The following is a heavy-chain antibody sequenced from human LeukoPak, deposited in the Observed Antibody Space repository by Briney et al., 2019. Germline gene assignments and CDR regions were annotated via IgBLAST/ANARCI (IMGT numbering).Heavy chain of an antibody. D-gene: IGHD4-17*01. CDR3: ARGRVTTIANYYYYTDV. V-gene: IGHV6-1*01. J-gene: IGHJ6*03. CDR1: GDSVSSNSAA. Sequence: SQTLSLTCAISGDSVSSNSAAWTWIRQSPSRGLELLGRTYYRSKWDNDYAVSVKSRITINPDTSKNQFSLQLNSVTPEDTAVYYCARGRVTTIANYYYYTDVWGKGTTVTVSS. CDR2: TYYRSKWDN.